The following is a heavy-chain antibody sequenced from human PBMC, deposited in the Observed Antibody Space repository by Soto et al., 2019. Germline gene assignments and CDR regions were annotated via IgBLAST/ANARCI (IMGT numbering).Heavy chain of an antibody. V-gene: IGHV3-33*01. CDR3: ARVAASYYYFDY. Sequence: VQLVESGGGVVQPGRSLRLSCAASGFTFSSYGMHWVRQAPGKGLEWVAVIWYDGSNKYYADSVKGRFTISRDNSKNTLYLQMNSLRAEDTAVYYCARVAASYYYFDYWGQGTLVTVSS. CDR1: GFTFSSYG. D-gene: IGHD3-10*01. CDR2: IWYDGSNK. J-gene: IGHJ4*02.